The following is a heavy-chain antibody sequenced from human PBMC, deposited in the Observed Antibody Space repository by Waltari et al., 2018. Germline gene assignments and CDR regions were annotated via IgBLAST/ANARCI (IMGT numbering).Heavy chain of an antibody. Sequence: QVQLQQWGAGLLKPSETLSLTCAVYGGSFSGYYWSWIRQPPGKGLEWIGEINHSGSTNYNPSLKSRVTISVDTSKNQFSLKLSSETAADTAVYYCARRVTTVVTPVMYLDYWGQGTLVTVSS. CDR1: GGSFSGYY. J-gene: IGHJ4*02. D-gene: IGHD4-17*01. CDR2: INHSGST. V-gene: IGHV4-34*01. CDR3: ARRVTTVVTPVMYLDY.